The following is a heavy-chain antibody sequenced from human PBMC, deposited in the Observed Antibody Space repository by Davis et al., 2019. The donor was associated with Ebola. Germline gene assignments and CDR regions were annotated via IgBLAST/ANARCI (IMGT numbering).Heavy chain of an antibody. V-gene: IGHV3-30*02. Sequence: GESLKISCAASGFTFDDYAMHWVRQAPGRGLEWVAFVRSHGSDDHYADSVKGLFTISRDNPKNTLYLQMNSLRPEDTAVYYCAKGSVTIFGVAPDYYGMDVWGKGTTVTVSS. CDR1: GFTFDDYA. CDR2: VRSHGSDD. D-gene: IGHD3-3*01. J-gene: IGHJ6*04. CDR3: AKGSVTIFGVAPDYYGMDV.